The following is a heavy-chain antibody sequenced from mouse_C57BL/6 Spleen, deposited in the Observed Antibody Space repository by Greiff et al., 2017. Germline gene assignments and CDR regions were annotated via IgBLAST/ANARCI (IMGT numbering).Heavy chain of an antibody. V-gene: IGHV1-18*01. CDR2: INPNNGGT. D-gene: IGHD2-4*01. J-gene: IGHJ2*01. CDR3: ARLGVIYYDYGTLDY. Sequence: EVQLQQSGPELVKPGASVKIPCKASGYTFTDYNMDWVKQSHGKSLEWIGDINPNNGGTIYNQKFKGKATLTVDKSSSTAYMELRSLTSEDTAVYYCARLGVIYYDYGTLDYWGQGTTLTVSS. CDR1: GYTFTDYN.